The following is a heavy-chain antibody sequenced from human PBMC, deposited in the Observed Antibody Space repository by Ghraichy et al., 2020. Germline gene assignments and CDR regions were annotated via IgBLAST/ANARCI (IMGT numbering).Heavy chain of an antibody. CDR3: ARPYGAYVPYYFDY. CDR2: IYYSGST. CDR1: GGSISSSSYY. Sequence: SETLSLTCTVSGGSISSSSYYWGWIRQPPGKGLEWIGSIYYSGSTYYNPSLKSRVTISVDTSKNQFSLKLSSVTAADTAVYYCARPYGAYVPYYFDYWGQGTLVTFSS. J-gene: IGHJ4*02. D-gene: IGHD4-17*01. V-gene: IGHV4-39*01.